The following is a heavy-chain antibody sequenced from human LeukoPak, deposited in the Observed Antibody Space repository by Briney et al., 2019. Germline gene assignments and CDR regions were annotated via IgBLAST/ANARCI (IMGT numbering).Heavy chain of an antibody. CDR3: ARKSVPAATPYWFDP. CDR1: GFTFSSYS. CDR2: IISSSSSYI. D-gene: IGHD2-2*01. V-gene: IGHV3-21*01. J-gene: IGHJ5*02. Sequence: GGSLRLSCAASGFTFSSYSMNWVRQAPGKGLEWVSSIISSSSSYIYYADSVKGRFTISRDNAKNSLYLQMNSLRAEDTAVYYCARKSVPAATPYWFDPWGQGTLVTVSS.